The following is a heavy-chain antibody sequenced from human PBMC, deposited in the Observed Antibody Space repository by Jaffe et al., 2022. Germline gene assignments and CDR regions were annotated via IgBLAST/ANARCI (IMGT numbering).Heavy chain of an antibody. J-gene: IGHJ4*02. CDR2: INHSGST. CDR1: GGSFSGYY. D-gene: IGHD6-19*01. CDR3: ARGLHTTGYSSGWYIRATPYYFDY. V-gene: IGHV4-34*01. Sequence: QVQLQQWGAGLLKPSETLSLTCAVYGGSFSGYYWSWIRQPPGKGLEWIGEINHSGSTNYNPSLKSRVTISVDTSKNQFSLKLSSVTAADTAVYYCARGLHTTGYSSGWYIRATPYYFDYWGQGTLVTVSS.